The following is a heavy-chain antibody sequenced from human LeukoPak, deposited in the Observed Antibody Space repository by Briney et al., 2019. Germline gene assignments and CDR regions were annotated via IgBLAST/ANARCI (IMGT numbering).Heavy chain of an antibody. J-gene: IGHJ6*03. Sequence: SETLSLTCTVSGGSISSSTYYWGWIRQPPGKGLEWIGSFYYSGSTYYSPSLKSRVTISVDTSKNQFSLKLSSVTAADTAVYYCARTEESGYSYGYFGYYYYMDVWGKGTTVTVSS. V-gene: IGHV4-39*07. CDR1: GGSISSSTYY. D-gene: IGHD5-18*01. CDR2: FYYSGST. CDR3: ARTEESGYSYGYFGYYYYMDV.